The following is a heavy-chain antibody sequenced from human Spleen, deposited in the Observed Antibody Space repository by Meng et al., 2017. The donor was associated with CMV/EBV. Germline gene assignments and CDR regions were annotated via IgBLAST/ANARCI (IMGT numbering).Heavy chain of an antibody. J-gene: IGHJ5*02. CDR1: GFTFNNYA. V-gene: IGHV3-21*04. Sequence: GESLKLSCAASGFTFNNYAMNWVRQPPGKGLEWVSSISSSSSYIFYADSVKGRFTISRDNAKNSLYLQMNSLRADDTALYYCARGILRFDPWGQGTLVTVSS. CDR3: ARGILRFDP. CDR2: ISSSSSYI.